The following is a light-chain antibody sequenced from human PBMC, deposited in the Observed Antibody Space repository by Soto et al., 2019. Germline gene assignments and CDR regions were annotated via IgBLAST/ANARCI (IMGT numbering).Light chain of an antibody. J-gene: IGLJ2*01. V-gene: IGLV2-14*01. CDR1: SSDVGGYNY. CDR2: DVS. CDR3: SSSTSSSTLVVV. Sequence: QSVLTQPASVSGSPGQSITISCTGTSSDVGGYNYVSWYQQHPGKAPKLMIYDVSNRPSGVSNRFSGSKSGNTASLTISGLQAEDEADYYCSSSTSSSTLVVVFGGGTKLTVL.